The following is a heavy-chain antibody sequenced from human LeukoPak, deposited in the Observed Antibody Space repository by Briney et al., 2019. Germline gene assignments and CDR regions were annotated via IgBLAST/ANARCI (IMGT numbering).Heavy chain of an antibody. CDR1: GGSISSYY. CDR3: ASGYDFSWFDP. J-gene: IGHJ5*02. CDR2: IYYSGST. Sequence: SSETLSLTCTVSGGSISSYYWSWIRQPPGKGLEWIGYIYYSGSTNYNPSLKSRVTISVDTSKNQFSLKLSSVTAADTAVYHCASGYDFSWFDPWGQGTLVTVSS. D-gene: IGHD5-12*01. V-gene: IGHV4-59*08.